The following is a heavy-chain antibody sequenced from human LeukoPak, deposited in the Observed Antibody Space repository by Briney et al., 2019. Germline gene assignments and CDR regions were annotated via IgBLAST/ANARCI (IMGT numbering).Heavy chain of an antibody. V-gene: IGHV3-49*04. CDR1: GFTVSSNY. J-gene: IGHJ3*02. Sequence: GGSLRLSCAASGFTVSSNYMSWVRQAPGKGLEWVGFIRSKAYGGTTEYAASVKGRFTISRDDSKSIAYLQMNSLKTEDTAVYYCTKSIADFDIWGQGTMVTVSS. CDR3: TKSIADFDI. CDR2: IRSKAYGGTT. D-gene: IGHD6-6*01.